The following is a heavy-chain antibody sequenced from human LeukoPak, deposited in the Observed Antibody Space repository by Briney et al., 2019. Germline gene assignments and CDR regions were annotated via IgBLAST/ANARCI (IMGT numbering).Heavy chain of an antibody. D-gene: IGHD3-22*01. CDR3: ATYSYDRSGYYLGWFDP. J-gene: IGHJ5*02. CDR1: GGSMSSSSYY. Sequence: SETLSLTCTVSGGSMSSSSYYWGWIRQPPGKGLEWIGSIYYSGSTYYNPSLKSRVTISVDTSKNQFSLKLSSVTAADTAVYYCATYSYDRSGYYLGWFDPWGQGTLVTVSS. CDR2: IYYSGST. V-gene: IGHV4-39*01.